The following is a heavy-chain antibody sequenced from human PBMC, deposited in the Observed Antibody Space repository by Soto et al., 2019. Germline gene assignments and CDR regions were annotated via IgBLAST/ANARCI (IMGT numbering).Heavy chain of an antibody. D-gene: IGHD3-22*01. Sequence: LTRGSHTQTHTLTCTFTGFSLSTSGICVSWIRQPPGKALERIALINWHDDKYYSTSLKTRLTISKDTFKSQVVLTMTNMEPVDTASYYWARIDCYDSSGAVGGYMDVWGQGTTVTVSS. V-gene: IGHV2-70*01. CDR2: INWHDDK. CDR1: GFSLSTSGIC. CDR3: ARIDCYDSSGAVGGYMDV. J-gene: IGHJ6*02.